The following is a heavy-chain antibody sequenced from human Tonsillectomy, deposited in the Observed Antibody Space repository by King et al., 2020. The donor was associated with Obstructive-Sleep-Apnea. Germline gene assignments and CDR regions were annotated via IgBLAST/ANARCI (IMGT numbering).Heavy chain of an antibody. CDR1: GFTFNNAW. V-gene: IGHV3-15*01. Sequence: VQLVESGGGLVKPGGSLRLSCAASGFTFNNAWMSWVRQAPGKGLEGAGRIQSKSVGGTTDYAAPVKGRFTISRDGSKNTLYLQMNSLKTEDTAIYYCTRGYSYWGQGTLVTVSS. CDR2: IQSKSVGGTT. J-gene: IGHJ4*02. CDR3: TRGYSY. D-gene: IGHD5-18*01.